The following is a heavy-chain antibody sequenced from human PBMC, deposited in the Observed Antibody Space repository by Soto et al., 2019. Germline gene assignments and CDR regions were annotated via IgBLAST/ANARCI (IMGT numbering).Heavy chain of an antibody. CDR1: GFTFSDYY. J-gene: IGHJ4*02. CDR3: AGDQHRYSGYDYVDY. V-gene: IGHV3-11*05. D-gene: IGHD5-12*01. CDR2: ISSSSSYT. Sequence: QVQLVESGGGLVKPGGSLRLSCAASGFTFSDYYMSWIRQAPGKGLEWVSYISSSSSYTNYADSVKGRFTISRDNAKNSVYLQMNGLRAEDTALYYCAGDQHRYSGYDYVDYWGQGTLVTVSS.